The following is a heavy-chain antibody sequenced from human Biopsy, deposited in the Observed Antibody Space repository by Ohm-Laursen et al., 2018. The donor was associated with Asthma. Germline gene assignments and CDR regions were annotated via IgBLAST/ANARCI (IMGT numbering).Heavy chain of an antibody. CDR3: ARTYYDFLTGQVKDVFGV. CDR2: VNTGNGDT. Sequence: ASVKVSCKASGYTFINFAIHWVRQTPGQRLEWMGWVNTGNGDTKYSQKFQGRVTITRDTSASTAYMELRSLRSEDTATYYCARTYYDFLTGQVKDVFGVWGQGTMVTVSS. CDR1: GYTFINFA. V-gene: IGHV1-3*04. J-gene: IGHJ3*01. D-gene: IGHD3-9*01.